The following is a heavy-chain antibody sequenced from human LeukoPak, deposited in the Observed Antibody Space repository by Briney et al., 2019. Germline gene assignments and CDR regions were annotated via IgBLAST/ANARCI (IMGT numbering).Heavy chain of an antibody. CDR2: LDNIGGK. Sequence: GGSLRLSCAASNFTVNNNYIDWVRQAPGKGLEWVSSLDNIGGKYYGDSVTGGFTVSRDLSKNTVYLQMSSLRADDTAVYYCAGGTYYGTGTRPRYLNYWGLGTLVTVSS. CDR3: AGGTYYGTGTRPRYLNY. CDR1: NFTVNNNY. D-gene: IGHD3-10*01. J-gene: IGHJ4*02. V-gene: IGHV3-53*01.